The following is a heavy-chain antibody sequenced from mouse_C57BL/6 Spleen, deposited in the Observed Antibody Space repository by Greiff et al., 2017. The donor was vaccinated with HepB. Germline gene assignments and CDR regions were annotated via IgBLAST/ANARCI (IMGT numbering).Heavy chain of an antibody. CDR1: GYTFTDYE. J-gene: IGHJ2*01. D-gene: IGHD1-1*01. CDR2: IDPETGGT. CDR3: TRHGLLDY. Sequence: VQLKQSGAELVRPGASVTLSCKASGYTFTDYEMHWVKQTPVHGLEWIGAIDPETGGTAYNQKFKGKAILTADKSSSTAYMELRSLTSEDSAVYYCTRHGLLDYWGQGTTLTVSS. V-gene: IGHV1-15*01.